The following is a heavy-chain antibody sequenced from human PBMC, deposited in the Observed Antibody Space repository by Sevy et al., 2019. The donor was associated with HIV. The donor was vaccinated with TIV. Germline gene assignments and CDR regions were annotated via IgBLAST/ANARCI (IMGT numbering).Heavy chain of an antibody. CDR2: IYYSGST. V-gene: IGHV4-31*03. J-gene: IGHJ4*02. Sequence: SETLSLTCTVSGGSISSGGYYWSWIRQHPGKGLEGIGYIYYSGSTYYNPSLKSRVTISVDTSKNQFSLKLSSVTAADTDVYYCARATSSSWSFDYWGQGTLVTVSS. CDR3: ARATSSSWSFDY. D-gene: IGHD6-13*01. CDR1: GGSISSGGYY.